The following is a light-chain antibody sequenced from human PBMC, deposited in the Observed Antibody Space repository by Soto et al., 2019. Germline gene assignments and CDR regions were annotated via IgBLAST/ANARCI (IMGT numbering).Light chain of an antibody. CDR2: DAS. CDR3: QQYNSWLWT. Sequence: EIVMTQSPATLSVSPGERATLSCRASQGVSSNLAWYQQKPGQAPRLLIYDASTRATGIPARFSGSGSGTEFTLTISSLQSEDFAVYYCQQYNSWLWTFGQGTKVDIK. V-gene: IGKV3-15*01. J-gene: IGKJ1*01. CDR1: QGVSSN.